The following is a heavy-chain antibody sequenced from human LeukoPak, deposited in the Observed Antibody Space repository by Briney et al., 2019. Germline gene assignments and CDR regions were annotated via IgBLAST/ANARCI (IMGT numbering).Heavy chain of an antibody. V-gene: IGHV3-48*03. CDR1: GFTFSAYE. Sequence: GGSLRLSCAASGFTFSAYEMNWVRQAPGKGLDWVSYISGGGSSTSYADSVKGRFTISRDNAKESVYLQMDSLRAEDTAVYYCARECSTSGFFDWGQGTLVTVSS. J-gene: IGHJ4*02. CDR2: ISGGGSST. CDR3: ARECSTSGFFD. D-gene: IGHD3-22*01.